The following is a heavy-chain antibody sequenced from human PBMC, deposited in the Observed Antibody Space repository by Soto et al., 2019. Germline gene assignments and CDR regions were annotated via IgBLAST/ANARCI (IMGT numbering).Heavy chain of an antibody. Sequence: SETLSLTCTVSGGSISRYYWSWIRQPAGKGLEWIGRIYTSGSTNYNPSLKSRVTMSVDTSKNQFSLKLSSVTAADTAVYYCARGPDRGAIYYYYGMDVWGQGTTVTVSS. V-gene: IGHV4-4*07. CDR2: IYTSGST. CDR3: ARGPDRGAIYYYYGMDV. CDR1: GGSISRYY. D-gene: IGHD3-10*01. J-gene: IGHJ6*02.